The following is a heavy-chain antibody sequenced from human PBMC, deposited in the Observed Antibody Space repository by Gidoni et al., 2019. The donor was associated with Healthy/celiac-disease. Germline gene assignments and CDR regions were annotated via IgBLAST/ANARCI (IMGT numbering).Heavy chain of an antibody. CDR3: ARDSGDYDQGAEYFQH. V-gene: IGHV3-48*01. J-gene: IGHJ1*01. CDR2: ISSSSSTI. Sequence: EVQLVESGGGLVQRGGSLRLPCDASGFPFSSYSMNGVRQAPGKGLEWVSYISSSSSTIYYADSVKGRFTISRDNAKNSLYLQMNSLRAEDTAVYYCARDSGDYDQGAEYFQHWGQGTLVTVSS. CDR1: GFPFSSYS. D-gene: IGHD4-17*01.